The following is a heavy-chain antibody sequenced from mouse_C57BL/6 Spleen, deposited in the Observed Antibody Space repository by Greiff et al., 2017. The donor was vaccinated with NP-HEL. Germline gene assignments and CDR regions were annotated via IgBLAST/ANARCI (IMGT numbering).Heavy chain of an antibody. CDR3: ARSRGRGIRSAMDF. V-gene: IGHV1-55*01. CDR2: IYPGSGST. CDR1: GYTFTSYW. D-gene: IGHD1-1*01. J-gene: IGHJ4*01. Sequence: QVQLQQPGAELVKPGASVKMSCKASGYTFTSYWITWVKQRPGQGLEWIGDIYPGSGSTNYNEKFKSKATLTVDTSSRTAYMQLSSLTSEDSAVYYCARSRGRGIRSAMDFWGQGTSVTVSS.